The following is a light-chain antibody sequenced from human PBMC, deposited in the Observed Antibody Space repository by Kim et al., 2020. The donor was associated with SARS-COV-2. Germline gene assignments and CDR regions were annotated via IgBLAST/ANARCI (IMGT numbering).Light chain of an antibody. CDR1: NIGSKN. Sequence: VALGQTARITCGGDNIGSKNLPWYQQKPGQAPVLVIYRDSNRPSGIPDRFSGSNSGNTATLTISRAQAGDETNYYCQLWDSSADVVFGGGTQLTV. J-gene: IGLJ2*01. V-gene: IGLV3-9*01. CDR3: QLWDSSADVV. CDR2: RDS.